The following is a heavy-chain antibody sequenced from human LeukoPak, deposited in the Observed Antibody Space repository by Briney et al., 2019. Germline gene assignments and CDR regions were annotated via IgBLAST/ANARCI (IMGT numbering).Heavy chain of an antibody. CDR3: AKDPLWFGELLPTFFDY. Sequence: PGGSLSLSCAASGFTFSSYAMSWVRPAPGKGLEWVSAISGSGGSTYYADSVKGRFTISRDNSKNTLYLQMNSLRAEDTAVYYCAKDPLWFGELLPTFFDYWGQGTLVTVSS. J-gene: IGHJ4*02. D-gene: IGHD3-10*01. V-gene: IGHV3-23*01. CDR1: GFTFSSYA. CDR2: ISGSGGST.